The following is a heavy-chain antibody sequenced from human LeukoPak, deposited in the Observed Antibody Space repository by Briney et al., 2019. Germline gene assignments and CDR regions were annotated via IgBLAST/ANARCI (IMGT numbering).Heavy chain of an antibody. CDR3: ASILRSSSGYYFDY. Sequence: GGSLRLSRAASGFTVSTNYMSWVRQAPGKGREWVSVIYSGDTTFYADSVRGKFTISRDNSKNTLHLQMNSLRAEDTAVYYCASILRSSSGYYFDYWGQGTLVTVSS. CDR1: GFTVSTNY. V-gene: IGHV3-66*01. J-gene: IGHJ4*02. D-gene: IGHD3-10*01. CDR2: IYSGDTT.